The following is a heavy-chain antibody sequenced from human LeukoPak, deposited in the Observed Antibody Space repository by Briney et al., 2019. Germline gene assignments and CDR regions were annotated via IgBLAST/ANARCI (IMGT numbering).Heavy chain of an antibody. CDR2: INPNSGGT. Sequence: ASVTVSCTASGYTFTGYYMHWVRQAPGQGLEWMGWINPNSGGTNYAQKFQGRVTMTRDTSISTAYMELSRLRSDDTAVYYCARDVDIVVVPAAQFDYWGQGTLVTVSS. V-gene: IGHV1-2*02. D-gene: IGHD2-2*01. J-gene: IGHJ4*02. CDR1: GYTFTGYY. CDR3: ARDVDIVVVPAAQFDY.